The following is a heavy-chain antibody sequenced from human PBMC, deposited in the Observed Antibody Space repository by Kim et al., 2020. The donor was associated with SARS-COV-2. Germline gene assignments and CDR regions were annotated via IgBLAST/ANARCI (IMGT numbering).Heavy chain of an antibody. Sequence: GESLKISCKGSGYSFTSYWIGWVRQMPGKGLEWMGIIYPGDSDTRYSPSFQGQVTISADKSISTAYLQRSSLKASNTAMYYCARPSIAVASNYYYYGMDVWGEWTTVTVSS. J-gene: IGHJ6*04. V-gene: IGHV5-51*01. CDR2: IYPGDSDT. CDR1: GYSFTSYW. D-gene: IGHD6-19*01. CDR3: ARPSIAVASNYYYYGMDV.